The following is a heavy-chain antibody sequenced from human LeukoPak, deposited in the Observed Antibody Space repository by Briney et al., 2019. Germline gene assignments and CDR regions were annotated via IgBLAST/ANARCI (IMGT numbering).Heavy chain of an antibody. D-gene: IGHD6-13*01. CDR1: GGSISSYY. V-gene: IGHV4-4*07. CDR3: ARDRGYSSNLYYFDY. Sequence: SETLSLTCTVSGGSISSYYWSWIRQPAGKGLEWIGRIYTSGSTNYNPSLKSRVTMSVDTSKNQFSLKLSSVTAADTAVYYCARDRGYSSNLYYFDYWGQETLVTVSS. J-gene: IGHJ4*02. CDR2: IYTSGST.